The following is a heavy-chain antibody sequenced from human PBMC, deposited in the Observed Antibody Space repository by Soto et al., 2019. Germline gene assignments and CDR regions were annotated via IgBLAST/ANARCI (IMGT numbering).Heavy chain of an antibody. D-gene: IGHD3-22*01. CDR3: ARTSLGTYYYDSSGQLFEY. Sequence: PGGSLRLSCAASGFTFSSYSMNWVRQAPGKGLEWVSSISSSSSYIYYADSVKGRFTISRDNAKNSLYLQMNSLRAEDTAVYYCARTSLGTYYYDSSGQLFEYWGQGTLVTVSS. CDR1: GFTFSSYS. J-gene: IGHJ4*02. V-gene: IGHV3-21*01. CDR2: ISSSSSYI.